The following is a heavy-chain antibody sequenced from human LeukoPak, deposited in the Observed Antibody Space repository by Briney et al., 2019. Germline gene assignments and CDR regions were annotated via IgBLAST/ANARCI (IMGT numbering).Heavy chain of an antibody. J-gene: IGHJ4*02. CDR3: AKNGNSGWVIDN. CDR1: GGSIGSNY. D-gene: IGHD6-19*01. V-gene: IGHV4-59*08. CDR2: IYYTGGT. Sequence: PSETLSLTCTVSGGSIGSNYWTWIRQPPGKGLEYTGYIYYTGGTNYNPSLKSRVTISVDTSKNQFSLKLSSETAADTAVYFCAKNGNSGWVIDNWGQGTLVTVSS.